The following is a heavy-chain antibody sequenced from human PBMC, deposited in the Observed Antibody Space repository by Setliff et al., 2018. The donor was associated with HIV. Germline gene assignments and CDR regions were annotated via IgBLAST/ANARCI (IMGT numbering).Heavy chain of an antibody. D-gene: IGHD3-10*01. CDR3: ARGMVRGLRWDS. CDR2: VIHSGST. J-gene: IGHJ4*02. CDR1: GGSFNGYY. V-gene: IGHV4-34*01. Sequence: SETLSLTCAVYGGSFNGYYRSWIRQPPGKGLEWIGEVIHSGSTNYNPSLKSRVTISVDTSKNQFSLKLSSVTAADTAVYYCARGMVRGLRWDSWGQGTLVTSPQ.